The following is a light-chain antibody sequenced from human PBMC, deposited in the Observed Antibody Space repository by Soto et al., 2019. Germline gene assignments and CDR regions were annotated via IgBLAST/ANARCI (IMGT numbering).Light chain of an antibody. V-gene: IGKV1-27*01. CDR3: QKYNSAPVT. Sequence: DIQMTQSPSSLSASVGDRVTITCRASRGINNYLAWYQQKPGQVPKLLIYAASTLQSGVPSRFSGSGSGTDFTLTISSQQPEDVATYYCQKYNSAPVTGGQGTRLEIK. CDR1: RGINNY. J-gene: IGKJ5*01. CDR2: AAS.